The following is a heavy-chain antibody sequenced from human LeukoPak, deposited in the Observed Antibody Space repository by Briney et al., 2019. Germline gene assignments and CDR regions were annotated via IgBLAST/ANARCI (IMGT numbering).Heavy chain of an antibody. V-gene: IGHV3-23*01. D-gene: IGHD6-19*01. CDR3: AAAVATYYYYGMDV. Sequence: GGSLRLSCAASGFTFSSYAMSWVRQAPGKGLEWVSAISGSGGSTYYADSVKGRFTISRDNSKNSLYLQMSSLRTEDTALYYCAAAVATYYYYGMDVWGQGTTVTVSS. CDR2: ISGSGGST. CDR1: GFTFSSYA. J-gene: IGHJ6*02.